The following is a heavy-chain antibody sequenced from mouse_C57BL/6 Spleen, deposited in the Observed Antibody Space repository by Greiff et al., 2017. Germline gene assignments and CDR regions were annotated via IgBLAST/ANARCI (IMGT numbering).Heavy chain of an antibody. J-gene: IGHJ4*01. CDR1: GYSFTDYN. Sequence: EVKLVESGPELVKPGASVKISCKASGYSFTDYNMNWVKQSNGKSLEWIGVINPNYGTTSYNQKFKGKATLTVDQSSSTAYMQLNSLTSEDSAVYYCAREAGSSFYAMDYWGQGTSVTVSS. CDR2: INPNYGTT. D-gene: IGHD1-1*01. V-gene: IGHV1-39*01. CDR3: AREAGSSFYAMDY.